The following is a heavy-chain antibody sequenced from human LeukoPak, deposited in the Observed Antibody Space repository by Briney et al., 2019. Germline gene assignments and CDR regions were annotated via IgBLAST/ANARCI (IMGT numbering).Heavy chain of an antibody. V-gene: IGHV4-59*08. D-gene: IGHD2-15*01. CDR2: IYYSGST. CDR1: GGSISSYY. CDR3: ARRFEGYCSGGSCYSFGFDP. Sequence: SETLSLTCTVSGGSISSYYWSWIRQPPGKGLEWIGYIYYSGSTNYNPSLKSRVTISVDTSKNQFSLKLSSVTAADTAVYYCARRFEGYCSGGSCYSFGFDPWGQGTLVTVSS. J-gene: IGHJ5*02.